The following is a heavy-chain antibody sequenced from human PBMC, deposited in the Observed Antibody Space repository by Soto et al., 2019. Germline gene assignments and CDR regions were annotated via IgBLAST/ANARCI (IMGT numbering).Heavy chain of an antibody. CDR1: GFTFTNSA. V-gene: IGHV1-58*01. CDR2: IVVGSGDT. CDR3: AATIIAAVGTGHYYGMDV. Sequence: SVKVSCKASGFTFTNSAVQWVRQARGQRLEWIGWIVVGSGDTNSAQKFQRRVTLTRDMSTSTAYIELSSLRSEDTAVYYCAATIIAAVGTGHYYGMDVWGQGTMVTVSS. J-gene: IGHJ6*02. D-gene: IGHD6-13*01.